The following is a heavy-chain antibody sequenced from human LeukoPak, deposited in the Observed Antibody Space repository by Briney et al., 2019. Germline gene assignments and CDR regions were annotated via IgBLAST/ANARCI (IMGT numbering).Heavy chain of an antibody. CDR3: AKLVVGATIDY. D-gene: IGHD1-26*01. CDR2: ISYDGSNK. J-gene: IGHJ4*02. Sequence: GGSLRLSCAASGFTFSSYGMHWVRQAPGKGLEGAAVISYDGSNKYYADSVKGRFTISRDNSKNTLYLQMNSLRAEYTAVYYCAKLVVGATIDYWGQGTLVTVSS. V-gene: IGHV3-30*18. CDR1: GFTFSSYG.